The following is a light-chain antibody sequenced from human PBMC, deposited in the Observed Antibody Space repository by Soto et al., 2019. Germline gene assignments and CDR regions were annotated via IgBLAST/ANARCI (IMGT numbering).Light chain of an antibody. CDR3: QQYYSSPTWT. Sequence: DIQMTQSPSSLSASVGDTVTITCRASQSIGKHLNWYQQKPGKAPKFLIYAASSLQSGVPSRFSGSGSGTDFTLTISSLQAEDVAVYYCQQYYSSPTWTFGQGTKVEIK. J-gene: IGKJ1*01. CDR1: QSIGKH. CDR2: AAS. V-gene: IGKV1-39*01.